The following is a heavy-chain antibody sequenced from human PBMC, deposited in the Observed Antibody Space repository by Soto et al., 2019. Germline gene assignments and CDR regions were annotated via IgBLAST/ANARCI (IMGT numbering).Heavy chain of an antibody. CDR2: ITTYNGNT. Sequence: QVQLVQSGAEVKKPGASVKVACKASGYTFTSYSITWVRQAPGQGLEWMGWITTYNGNTNYAQKFQGRVTMTTDTSTSTAYMELRSLRSDATAVYYCARVGDYGGNPGFYWGQGTLVTVSS. D-gene: IGHD4-17*01. CDR3: ARVGDYGGNPGFY. V-gene: IGHV1-18*01. CDR1: GYTFTSYS. J-gene: IGHJ4*02.